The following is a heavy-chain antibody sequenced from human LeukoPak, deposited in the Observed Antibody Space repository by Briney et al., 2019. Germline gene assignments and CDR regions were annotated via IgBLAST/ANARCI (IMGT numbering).Heavy chain of an antibody. V-gene: IGHV3-30*18. CDR3: AKDTFVVVPAASYYYYYGMDV. Sequence: GGSLRLSCAASGFTFSSYGMHWVRQAPGKGPGWVAVISYDGSNKYYADSVKGRFTISRDNSKNTLYLQMNSLRAEDTAVYYCAKDTFVVVPAASYYYYYGMDVWGQGTTVTVSS. J-gene: IGHJ6*02. D-gene: IGHD2-2*01. CDR1: GFTFSSYG. CDR2: ISYDGSNK.